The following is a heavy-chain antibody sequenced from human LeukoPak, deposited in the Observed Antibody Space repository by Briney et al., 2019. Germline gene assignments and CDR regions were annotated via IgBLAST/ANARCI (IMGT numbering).Heavy chain of an antibody. CDR3: AKANYYDSSGYDY. Sequence: PGGSLRLSCAASGFTFSSYAMSWVRQAPGKGLEWVSAISGSGGSTYYADSVKGRFTISRDNSKNTLYLQMNGLRAEDTAVYYCAKANYYDSSGYDYWGQGTLVTVSS. CDR1: GFTFSSYA. CDR2: ISGSGGST. D-gene: IGHD3-22*01. J-gene: IGHJ4*02. V-gene: IGHV3-23*01.